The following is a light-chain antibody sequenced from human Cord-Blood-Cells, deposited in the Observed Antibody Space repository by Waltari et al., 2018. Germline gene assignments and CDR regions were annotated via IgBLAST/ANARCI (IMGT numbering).Light chain of an antibody. Sequence: EIVVTQSPATLPVLPGDSATLSCSASQSVSSNLAWYQQKPGQAPRLLIYGASNRATGIPARFSGSGSETEFTLTISSLQSEDVAVYYCQQYNNCPYSFGPGTKLEIK. CDR2: GAS. V-gene: IGKV3-15*01. J-gene: IGKJ2*03. CDR1: QSVSSN. CDR3: QQYNNCPYS.